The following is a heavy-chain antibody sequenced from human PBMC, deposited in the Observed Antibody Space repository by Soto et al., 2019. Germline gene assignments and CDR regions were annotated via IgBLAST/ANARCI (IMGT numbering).Heavy chain of an antibody. V-gene: IGHV3-23*01. D-gene: IGHD2-15*01. CDR2: ISGSGADT. J-gene: IGHJ4*02. CDR3: AKGTGRGGGSVFDY. CDR1: GFIFSNYA. Sequence: GGSLRLSCAHSGFIFSNYAMSWVRQARGKGLEWVSAISGSGADTYYTESVKGRFTISRDNFKNTLYLQMNSLRAEDTAVYYCAKGTGRGGGSVFDYWGQGTLVTVSS.